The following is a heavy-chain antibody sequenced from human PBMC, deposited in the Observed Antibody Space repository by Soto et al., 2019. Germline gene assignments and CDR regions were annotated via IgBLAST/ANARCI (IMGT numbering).Heavy chain of an antibody. CDR3: ARVSGHGDYPYYFDY. V-gene: IGHV1-69*02. Sequence: ASVKVSCKASGGTFSSYTISWVRQAPGQGLEWMGRIIPILGIANYAQKFQGRVTITADKSTSTAYMELSSLRSEDTAVYYCARVSGHGDYPYYFDYWGQGTLVTVSS. CDR1: GGTFSSYT. CDR2: IIPILGIA. J-gene: IGHJ4*02. D-gene: IGHD4-17*01.